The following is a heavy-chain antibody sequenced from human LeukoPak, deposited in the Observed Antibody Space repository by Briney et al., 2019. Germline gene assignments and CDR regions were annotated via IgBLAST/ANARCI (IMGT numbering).Heavy chain of an antibody. CDR1: GSIFGSYG. Sequence: GGSLRLSCAASGSIFGSYGMHWVRQAPGKGLEWGAFIRYDGSDKYYADSVKGRFTISRDNSKNTLYLQMNSLSTADTAVYYCAKDPKGYSGSYLNWFDPWGQGTLVTVSS. CDR2: IRYDGSDK. J-gene: IGHJ5*02. V-gene: IGHV3-30*02. CDR3: AKDPKGYSGSYLNWFDP. D-gene: IGHD1-26*01.